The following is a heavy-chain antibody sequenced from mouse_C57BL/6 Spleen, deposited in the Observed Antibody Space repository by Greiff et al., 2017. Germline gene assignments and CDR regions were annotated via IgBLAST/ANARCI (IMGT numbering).Heavy chain of an antibody. Sequence: QVQLQQSGAELARPGASVKLSCKASGYTFTSYTMHWVKQRPGQGLEWIGYINPSSGYNKYNQKFKDKATLTADKSSSTAYMQLSSLTSEDSAVYYCARNYYSNYLDYWGQGTTLTVSS. CDR3: ARNYYSNYLDY. J-gene: IGHJ2*01. CDR2: INPSSGYN. D-gene: IGHD2-5*01. CDR1: GYTFTSYT. V-gene: IGHV1-4*01.